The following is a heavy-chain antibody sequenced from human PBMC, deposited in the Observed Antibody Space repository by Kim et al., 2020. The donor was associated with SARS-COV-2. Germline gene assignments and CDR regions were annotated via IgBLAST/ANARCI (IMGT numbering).Heavy chain of an antibody. Sequence: SETLSLTCTVSGGSISSSSYYWGWIRQPPGKGLEWIGSIYYSGSTYYNPSLKSRVTISVDTSKNQFSLKLSSVTAADTAVYYCARESITMIVVVITPYYYYGMDGWGQGTTGTVSS. J-gene: IGHJ6*01. V-gene: IGHV4-39*02. CDR1: GGSISSSSYY. D-gene: IGHD3-22*01. CDR3: ARESITMIVVVITPYYYYGMDG. CDR2: IYYSGST.